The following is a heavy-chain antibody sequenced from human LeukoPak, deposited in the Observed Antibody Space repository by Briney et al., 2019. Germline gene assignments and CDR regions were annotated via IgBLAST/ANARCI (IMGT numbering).Heavy chain of an antibody. CDR3: AKVAGSGSYVAVFDY. J-gene: IGHJ4*02. CDR1: GFTFSSYA. V-gene: IGHV3-23*01. D-gene: IGHD1-26*01. CDR2: ISGSGGST. Sequence: GGSLRLSCAASGFTFSSYAMSWVRQAPGKGLGWVSAISGSGGSTYYADSVKGRFTISRDNSKNTLYLQMNSLRAEDTAVYYCAKVAGSGSYVAVFDYWGQGTLVTVSS.